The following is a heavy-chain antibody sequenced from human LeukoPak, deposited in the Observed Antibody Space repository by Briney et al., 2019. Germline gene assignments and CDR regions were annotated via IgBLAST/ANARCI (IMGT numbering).Heavy chain of an antibody. CDR1: GFTFDDYA. D-gene: IGHD2-2*01. CDR3: ASIDCSSSSCLD. CDR2: ITSSSTHT. Sequence: GGSLRLSCAASGFTFDDYAMHWVRQAPGKGLEWVSSITSSSTHTYYADSVKGRFTISRDNAKNSVYLQINSLRDEDTAVYYCASIDCSSSSCLDWGQGTLVTVSS. J-gene: IGHJ4*02. V-gene: IGHV3-21*06.